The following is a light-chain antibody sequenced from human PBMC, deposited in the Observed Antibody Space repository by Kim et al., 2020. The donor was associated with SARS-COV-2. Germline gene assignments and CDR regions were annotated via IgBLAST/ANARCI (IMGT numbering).Light chain of an antibody. CDR3: ATWDTKQTPYWL. J-gene: IGLJ3*02. Sequence: QSVLTQSPSISAAPGQKVTISCSGLGSNSVSWYQQVPGTAPKLLISDNDRRPSGIPARFSGSRSGTSATLVIIGLQTGDEADYYCATWDTKQTPYWLFGGGTKVTVL. V-gene: IGLV1-51*01. CDR1: GSNS. CDR2: DND.